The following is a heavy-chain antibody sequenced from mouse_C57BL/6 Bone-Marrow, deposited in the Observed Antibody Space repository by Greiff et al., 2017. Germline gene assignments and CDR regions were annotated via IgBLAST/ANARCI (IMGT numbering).Heavy chain of an antibody. CDR3: ARGYDYDYAMDY. D-gene: IGHD2-4*01. J-gene: IGHJ4*01. Sequence: EVKLMESGPELVKPGASVKISCKASGYSFTDYNMNWVKQSTGKSLEWIGVINPNYGTTSYNQKFKGKATLTVDQSSSTAYMQLNSLTSEDSAVYYCARGYDYDYAMDYWGQGTSVTVSA. V-gene: IGHV1-39*01. CDR1: GYSFTDYN. CDR2: INPNYGTT.